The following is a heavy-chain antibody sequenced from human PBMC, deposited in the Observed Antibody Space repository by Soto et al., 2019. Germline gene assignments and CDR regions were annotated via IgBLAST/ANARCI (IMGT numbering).Heavy chain of an antibody. Sequence: EVQLVESGGGLVQPGGSLRLSCAASGFTFSSYWMHWVRQAPGKGLVWVSRINEDGSTINYADSVKGRFTISRDNAKKTLNLEMNSRGAEYGVVFYGARDGGGRGGYWGQGTLVTVSS. CDR1: GFTFSSYW. D-gene: IGHD3-16*01. V-gene: IGHV3-74*01. CDR2: INEDGSTI. CDR3: ARDGGGRGGY. J-gene: IGHJ4*02.